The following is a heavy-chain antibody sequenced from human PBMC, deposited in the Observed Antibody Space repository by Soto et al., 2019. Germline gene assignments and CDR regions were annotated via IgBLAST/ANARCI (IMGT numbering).Heavy chain of an antibody. CDR3: AKAAIVVVVAATRHFDY. D-gene: IGHD2-15*01. J-gene: IGHJ4*02. CDR2: ISGSGGST. Sequence: GGSLRLSCAASGFTFSSYAMSWVRQAPGKGLEWVSAISGSGGSTYYADSVKGRFTISRDNSKNTLYLQMNSLRAEDTAVYYCAKAAIVVVVAATRHFDYWGQGTLVTVSS. CDR1: GFTFSSYA. V-gene: IGHV3-23*01.